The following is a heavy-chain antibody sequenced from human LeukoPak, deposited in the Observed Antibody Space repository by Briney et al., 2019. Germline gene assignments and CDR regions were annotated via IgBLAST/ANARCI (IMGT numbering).Heavy chain of an antibody. CDR3: AKGYTDFDH. V-gene: IGHV3-30-3*01. CDR2: ISYDGSNK. D-gene: IGHD5-24*01. CDR1: GFTFSSYA. J-gene: IGHJ4*02. Sequence: GGSLRLSCAASGFTFSSYAMHWVRQAPGKGLEWVAVISYDGSNKYYADSVKGRFTISRDNSKDTLYLQMNSLRAEDTAVYYCAKGYTDFDHWGQGTLVTVSS.